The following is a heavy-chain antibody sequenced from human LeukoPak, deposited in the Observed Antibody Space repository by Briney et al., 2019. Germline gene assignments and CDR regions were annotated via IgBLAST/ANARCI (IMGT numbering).Heavy chain of an antibody. Sequence: PSGTLSLTCAVYGGSFSGYYWSWIRQPPGKGLEWIGEINHSGSTNYNPSLKSRVTISVDTSKNQFSLKLSSVTAADTAVYYCARPSRDYWGQGTLVTVSS. CDR3: ARPSRDY. J-gene: IGHJ4*02. CDR1: GGSFSGYY. CDR2: INHSGST. V-gene: IGHV4-34*01.